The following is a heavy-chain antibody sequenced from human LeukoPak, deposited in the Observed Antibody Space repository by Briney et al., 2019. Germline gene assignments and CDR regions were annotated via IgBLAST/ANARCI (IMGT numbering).Heavy chain of an antibody. CDR3: VRERCDSTSCYYFDY. V-gene: IGHV1-69*05. CDR1: GGTFSSYA. D-gene: IGHD2-2*01. Sequence: AASVKVSCKASGGTFSSYAISWVRQAPGHGLEWMGGIIPIFGTANYAQKFQGRVTITTDESTSTAYMELSSLRSEDTAVYYCVRERCDSTSCYYFDYWGQGTLVTVSS. CDR2: IIPIFGTA. J-gene: IGHJ4*02.